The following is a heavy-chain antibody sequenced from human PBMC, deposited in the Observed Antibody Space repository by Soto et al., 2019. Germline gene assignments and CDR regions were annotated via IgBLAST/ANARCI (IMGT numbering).Heavy chain of an antibody. D-gene: IGHD2-2*01. J-gene: IGHJ4*02. V-gene: IGHV3-30-3*01. Sequence: QVQLVESGGGVVQPGRSLRLSCAASGFTFSSYAMHWVRQAPGKGLEWVAVISYVGSNKYYADSVKGRFTISRDNSKNSLYLQMSSLRTEDTAVYSCARGPSSLTRFDYWGQGTLVTVSS. CDR2: ISYVGSNK. CDR3: ARGPSSLTRFDY. CDR1: GFTFSSYA.